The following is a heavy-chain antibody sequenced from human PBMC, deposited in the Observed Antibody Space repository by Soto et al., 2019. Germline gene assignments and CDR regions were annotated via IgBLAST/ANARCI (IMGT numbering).Heavy chain of an antibody. CDR2: IYYSGST. V-gene: IGHV4-59*08. CDR1: GGSISSYY. Sequence: SETLSLTCTVSGGSISSYYWSWIRQPPGKGLEWIGYIYYSGSTNYNPSLKSRVTISVDTSKNQFSLKLSSVTAADTAVYYCASSYYDFWSGYLVDAFDIWGQGTMVTVSS. J-gene: IGHJ3*02. D-gene: IGHD3-3*01. CDR3: ASSYYDFWSGYLVDAFDI.